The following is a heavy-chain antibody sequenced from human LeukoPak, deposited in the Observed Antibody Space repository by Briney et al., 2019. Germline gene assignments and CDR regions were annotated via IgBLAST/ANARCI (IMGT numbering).Heavy chain of an antibody. CDR2: INHSGST. Sequence: SETLSLTCAVYGGSFSGYYWSWIRQPPGKGLEWIGEINHSGSTNYNPSLKSRVTISVDTSKNQFSLKLSSVTAADTAVYYCARAQSSPRDGYNYCRRMRPYYFDYWGQGTLVTVSS. J-gene: IGHJ4*02. V-gene: IGHV4-34*01. CDR3: ARAQSSPRDGYNYCRRMRPYYFDY. CDR1: GGSFSGYY. D-gene: IGHD5-24*01.